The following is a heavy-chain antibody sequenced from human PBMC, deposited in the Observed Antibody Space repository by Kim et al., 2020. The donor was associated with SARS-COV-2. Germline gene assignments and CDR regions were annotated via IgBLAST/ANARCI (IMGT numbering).Heavy chain of an antibody. J-gene: IGHJ5*02. CDR1: GYTFTSYY. CDR3: ARAGILTGYYLRVWFDP. CDR2: INPSGGST. D-gene: IGHD3-9*01. V-gene: IGHV1-46*01. Sequence: ASVKVSCKASGYTFTSYYMHWVRQAPGQGLEWMGIINPSGGSTSYAQKFQGRVTMTRDTSTSTVYMELSSLRSEDTAVYYCARAGILTGYYLRVWFDPWGQGTLVTVSS.